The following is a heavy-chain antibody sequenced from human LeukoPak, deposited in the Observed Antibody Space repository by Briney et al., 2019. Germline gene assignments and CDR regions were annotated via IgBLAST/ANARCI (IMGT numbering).Heavy chain of an antibody. D-gene: IGHD2-15*01. CDR3: AKGLLGYCSGGCDY. J-gene: IGHJ4*02. V-gene: IGHV3-7*01. Sequence: GGSLRLSCAASGFTFSSYWMSWVRQTPGKGLESVANIRQDGSDKYYVDSVEGRFIISRDNAKNSLYLEMNSLRAEDTAVYYCAKGLLGYCSGGCDYWGQGTLVTVSS. CDR2: IRQDGSDK. CDR1: GFTFSSYW.